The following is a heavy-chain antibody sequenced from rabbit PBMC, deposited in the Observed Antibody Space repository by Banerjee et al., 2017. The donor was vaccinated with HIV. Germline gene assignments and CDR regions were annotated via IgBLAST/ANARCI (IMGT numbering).Heavy chain of an antibody. CDR3: ARSYSSGRAAYKL. CDR2: IYSGSTTT. D-gene: IGHD4-1*01. Sequence: QEQLVESGGGLVQPGGSLKLSCTASGFSLNDWHVMRWVRQAPGKGLEWIATIYSGSTTTYYATWAKGRFTISKTSSTTVTLQMTSLTAADTATYFCARSYSSGRAAYKLWGQGTLVTVS. J-gene: IGHJ3*01. CDR1: GFSLNDWHV. V-gene: IGHV1S45*01.